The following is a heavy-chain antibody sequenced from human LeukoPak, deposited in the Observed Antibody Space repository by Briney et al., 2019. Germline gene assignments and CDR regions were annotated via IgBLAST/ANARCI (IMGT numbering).Heavy chain of an antibody. CDR1: GFTFDDSA. CDR3: AKDIEGYSYGPNHFDY. D-gene: IGHD5-18*01. Sequence: PGGSLRLSCAASGFTFDDSAMHRVRQAPGAGVEWVSGISWNSGSIGYADSVKGRFTIPRDNAKNSLYLQMNSLRAEDTALYYCAKDIEGYSYGPNHFDYWGQGTLVTVSS. CDR2: ISWNSGSI. V-gene: IGHV3-9*01. J-gene: IGHJ4*02.